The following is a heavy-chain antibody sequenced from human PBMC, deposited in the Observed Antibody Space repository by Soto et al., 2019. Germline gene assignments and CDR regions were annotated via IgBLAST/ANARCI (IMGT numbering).Heavy chain of an antibody. CDR1: GGSFSGYY. CDR2: INHSGST. V-gene: IGHV4-34*01. Sequence: SSETLSLTCAVYGGSFSGYYWSWIRQPPGKGLEWIGEINHSGSTNYNPSLKSRVTISVDTSKNQFSLKLSSVTAADTAVYYCARGPGYDILTGYYVTAAADYWGQGTLVTVSS. J-gene: IGHJ4*02. D-gene: IGHD3-9*01. CDR3: ARGPGYDILTGYYVTAAADY.